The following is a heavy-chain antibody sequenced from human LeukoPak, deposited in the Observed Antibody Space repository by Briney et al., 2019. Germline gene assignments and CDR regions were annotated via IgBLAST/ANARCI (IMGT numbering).Heavy chain of an antibody. CDR3: ARHDCDSSRCSVNWFHP. Sequence: PSETLSLTCTVSAVCMSSSPYYWGWIRPLSEKRLEWIRTIYDSWNTNYNPSLRSRLTISVDTSRNQFSLKLSAVTAADTAVYYCARHDCDSSRCSVNWFHPWGQGTLVTVSS. D-gene: IGHD2/OR15-2a*01. CDR2: IYDSWNT. CDR1: AVCMSSSPYY. J-gene: IGHJ5*02. V-gene: IGHV4-39*01.